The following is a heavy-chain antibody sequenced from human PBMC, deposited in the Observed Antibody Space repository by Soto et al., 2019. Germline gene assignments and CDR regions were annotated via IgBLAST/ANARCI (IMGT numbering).Heavy chain of an antibody. CDR3: ASIPPQGRSSIIS. CDR1: GYTFTSYD. D-gene: IGHD1-26*01. J-gene: IGHJ5*02. V-gene: IGHV1-8*01. Sequence: ASVKVSCKASGYTFTSYDINWVRKTTGQGLEWMGWMNPNSGNTGYAQKFQGRVTMTRSTSISTAYMELSSLRSEDTAVYYCASIPPQGRSSIISWGQGTLVTVSS. CDR2: MNPNSGNT.